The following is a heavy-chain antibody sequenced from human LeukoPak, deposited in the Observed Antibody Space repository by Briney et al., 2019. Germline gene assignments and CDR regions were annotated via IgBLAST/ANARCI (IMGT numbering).Heavy chain of an antibody. CDR2: INPSSGGT. CDR3: ARVYCNIIMCHTWLDY. D-gene: IGHD3-10*02. J-gene: IGHJ4*02. CDR1: GYTFTSYG. Sequence: ASVKVSCKASGYTFTSYGISWVRQAPGQGLEWMGWINPSSGGTNYAQKFRDRVTMTRDTSITTAYLELSRLGSDDTAMYYCARVYCNIIMCHTWLDYWGQGTLVTVSS. V-gene: IGHV1-2*02.